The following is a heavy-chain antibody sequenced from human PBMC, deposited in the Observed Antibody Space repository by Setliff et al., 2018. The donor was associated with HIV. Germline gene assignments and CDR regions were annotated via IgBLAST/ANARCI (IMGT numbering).Heavy chain of an antibody. V-gene: IGHV4-39*07. CDR3: ARDLHANYHVVEI. Sequence: PSETLSLTCTVSGGSINSRSYSWGWIRQPPGKGLEWIGSFYYTGSTYYNPSLRSRVTISVDPSQNQFSLKMNSVTVADTAVYFCARDLHANYHVVEIWGPGTMVTVSS. J-gene: IGHJ3*02. D-gene: IGHD2-15*01. CDR2: FYYTGST. CDR1: GGSINSRSYS.